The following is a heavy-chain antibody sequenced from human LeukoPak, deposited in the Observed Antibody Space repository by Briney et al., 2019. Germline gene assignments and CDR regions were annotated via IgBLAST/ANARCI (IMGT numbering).Heavy chain of an antibody. V-gene: IGHV3-49*04. Sequence: PGQSLRLSCTTSGFAFDDIARSWVRQPAGRGLEWVGFIRRRAYGGAAEYAASVKGRFIISRDDSNGIAYLQMNSLKTEDTAVYYCSRNGLVDFDYWGQGSRVIVSP. CDR2: IRRRAYGGAA. CDR1: GFAFDDIA. J-gene: IGHJ4*02. CDR3: SRNGLVDFDY.